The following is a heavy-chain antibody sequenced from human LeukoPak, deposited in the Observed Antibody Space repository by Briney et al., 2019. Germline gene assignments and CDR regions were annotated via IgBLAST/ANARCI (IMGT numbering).Heavy chain of an antibody. D-gene: IGHD2-21*02. J-gene: IGHJ6*03. CDR2: IYYSGST. V-gene: IGHV4-39*01. CDR3: ARTYCGGDCRGYYYHHYMDV. Sequence: PSETLSLTCTVSGGSISSSSYYWGWIRQPPGKGLEWIGSIYYSGSTYYNPSLKSRVTISVDTSKNQFSLKLSSVTAADTAVYYCARTYCGGDCRGYYYHHYMDVWGKGTTVTISS. CDR1: GGSISSSSYY.